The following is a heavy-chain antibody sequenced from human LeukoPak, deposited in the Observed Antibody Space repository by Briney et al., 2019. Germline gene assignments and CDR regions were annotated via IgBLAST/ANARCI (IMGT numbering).Heavy chain of an antibody. Sequence: ASVKVSCKASGGTFSSYAISWVRQAPGQGLEWMGRIIPIFGIANYAQKFQGRVTITADKSTSTAYMELSSLRSEDTAVYYCARDLETHCSCTSYYSLYFDNGGQGTLVTVSA. V-gene: IGHV1-69*04. CDR1: GGTFSSYA. CDR2: IIPIFGIA. D-gene: IGHD2-2*01. CDR3: ARDLETHCSCTSYYSLYFDN. J-gene: IGHJ4*02.